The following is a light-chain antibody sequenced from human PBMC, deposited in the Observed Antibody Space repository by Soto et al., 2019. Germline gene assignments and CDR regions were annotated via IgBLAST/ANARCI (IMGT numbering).Light chain of an antibody. CDR3: SSYTSSSTHYV. CDR2: EVS. V-gene: IGLV2-14*01. J-gene: IGLJ1*01. CDR1: SSDVGGYNY. Sequence: QSVLTQPASVSGSPGQSITISCTGTSSDVGGYNYVSWYQQHPGKAPKLMIYEVSNRPSGVSNRFSGSKSGNTASLTISGLQAEDEADYYCSSYTSSSTHYVFGTGKKVTVL.